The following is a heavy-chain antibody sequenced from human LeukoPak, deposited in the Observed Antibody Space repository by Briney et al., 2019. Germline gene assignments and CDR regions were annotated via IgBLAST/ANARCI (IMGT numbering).Heavy chain of an antibody. CDR2: IYYSGST. D-gene: IGHD3-22*01. Sequence: SETLSLTCTVSGGSISSSSYYWGWIRQPPGKGLEWIESIYYSGSTYYNPSLKSRVTISVDTSKNQFSLKLSSVTAADTAVYYCARDDSSGYYPGFFDYWGQGTLVTVSS. V-gene: IGHV4-39*07. CDR3: ARDDSSGYYPGFFDY. J-gene: IGHJ4*02. CDR1: GGSISSSSYY.